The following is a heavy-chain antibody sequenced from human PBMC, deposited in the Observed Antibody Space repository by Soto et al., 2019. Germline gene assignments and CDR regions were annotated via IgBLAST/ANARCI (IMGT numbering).Heavy chain of an antibody. CDR2: INHSGST. Sequence: TETLSLTCAVYGGSCSGYYWSWIRQPPGKGLEWIGEINHSGSTNYNPSLKSRVSISVDTSKNQFSLKLSSVTAADTALYYCRGDRSYVTSYYYYGMDVWGQGTTVTVFS. CDR1: GGSCSGYY. J-gene: IGHJ6*02. CDR3: RGDRSYVTSYYYYGMDV. V-gene: IGHV4-34*01. D-gene: IGHD1-26*01.